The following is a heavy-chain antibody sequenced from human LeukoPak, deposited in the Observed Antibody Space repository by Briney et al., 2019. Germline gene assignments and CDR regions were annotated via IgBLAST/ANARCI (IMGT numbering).Heavy chain of an antibody. CDR1: GFTVSSNY. CDR3: ARGGAWDYGDYWATANYYYYYGMDV. V-gene: IGHV3-53*01. D-gene: IGHD4-17*01. CDR2: IYSGGST. Sequence: GGSLRLSCAASGFTVSSNYMSWVRQAPGKGLEWVSVIYSGGSTYYADSVKGRFTISRDNSKNTLYLQMNSLRAEDTAVYYCARGGAWDYGDYWATANYYYYYGMDVWGQGATVTVSS. J-gene: IGHJ6*02.